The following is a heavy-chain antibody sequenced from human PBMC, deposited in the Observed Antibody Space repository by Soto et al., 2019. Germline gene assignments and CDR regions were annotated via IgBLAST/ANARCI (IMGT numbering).Heavy chain of an antibody. CDR3: ANERGIAAAGIYYGMDV. J-gene: IGHJ6*02. CDR2: ITYDGSIK. D-gene: IGHD6-13*01. V-gene: IGHV3-30*18. CDR1: GFTFSSYG. Sequence: GGSLRLPGAASGFTFSSYGMHWVRQAPGKGLEWVAVITYDGSIKYYPDSVKGRFTMSRDNSKNTFYLQMNSLRGEDTAGYYCANERGIAAAGIYYGMDVWGQGTTVTVS.